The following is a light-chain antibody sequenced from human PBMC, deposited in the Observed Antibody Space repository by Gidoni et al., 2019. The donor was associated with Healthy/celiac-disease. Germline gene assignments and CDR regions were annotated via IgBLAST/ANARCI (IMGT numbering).Light chain of an antibody. CDR1: QGISSY. CDR2: AAS. J-gene: IGKJ4*01. CDR3: QQLNSYPS. Sequence: DIQLTQSPSFLSASVGDRVTITCWASQGISSYLAWYQQKPGKAPKLLIYAASTLQSGVPSRFSGSGSGTEFTLTISSLQPEDFATYYCQQLNSYPSFGGXTKVEIK. V-gene: IGKV1-9*01.